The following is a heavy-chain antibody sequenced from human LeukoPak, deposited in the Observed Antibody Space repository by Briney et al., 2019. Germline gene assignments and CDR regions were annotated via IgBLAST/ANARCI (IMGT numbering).Heavy chain of an antibody. CDR2: IYYSGST. Sequence: SETLSLTCTVSGGSISSYYWSWIRQPPGKGLEWIGYIYYSGSTNYNPSLKSRVTISVDTSKNQFSLKLSSVTAADTAVYYCARGILRGYYYYYMDVWGKGTTVTVSS. D-gene: IGHD2-15*01. J-gene: IGHJ6*03. CDR1: GGSISSYY. CDR3: ARGILRGYYYYYMDV. V-gene: IGHV4-59*08.